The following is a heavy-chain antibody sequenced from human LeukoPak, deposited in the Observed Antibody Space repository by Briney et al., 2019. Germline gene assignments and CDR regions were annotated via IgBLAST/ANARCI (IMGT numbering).Heavy chain of an antibody. CDR3: AKEVGDWWLPVFYYFDY. V-gene: IGHV3-23*01. CDR2: FCGSGGST. Sequence: GGSLRLSCAASGFTFSSYAMSWVRQAPGKGLEWVSAFCGSGGSTYYADSVKGRFTISRDNSKNTLYLQMNSLRAEDTAVYYCAKEVGDWWLPVFYYFDYWGQGTLVTVSS. CDR1: GFTFSSYA. J-gene: IGHJ4*02. D-gene: IGHD2-8*02.